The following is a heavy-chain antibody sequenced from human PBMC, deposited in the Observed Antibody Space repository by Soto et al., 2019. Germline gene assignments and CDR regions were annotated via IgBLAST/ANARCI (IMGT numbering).Heavy chain of an antibody. V-gene: IGHV4-34*01. Sequence: QVQLQQWGTGLLKPLKTLSLTCAVYGGSFRGYYWTWIRQPPGKGLEWIGEIDHSGSTNYNPSLKSRVTISVDTSKNQFSLKLASLTAADTAVYYCARVEYTYNYRGHDYWGQGTLVTVSS. CDR3: ARVEYTYNYRGHDY. CDR1: GGSFRGYY. D-gene: IGHD3-16*01. J-gene: IGHJ4*02. CDR2: IDHSGST.